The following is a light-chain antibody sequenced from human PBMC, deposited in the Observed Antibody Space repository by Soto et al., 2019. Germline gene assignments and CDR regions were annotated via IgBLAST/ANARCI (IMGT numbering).Light chain of an antibody. CDR2: EIS. CDR3: MQATQFPYT. V-gene: IGKV2-24*01. CDR1: QSLVHNNGNTY. Sequence: IVMTQTPLASPVTLGQPASISCRSSQSLVHNNGNTYLSWLHQRPGQPPRLLIYEISNRFSGVPDRFSGSGAGADFTLRISRVAAKDVGVYYCMQATQFPYTFGQGTKLEIK. J-gene: IGKJ2*01.